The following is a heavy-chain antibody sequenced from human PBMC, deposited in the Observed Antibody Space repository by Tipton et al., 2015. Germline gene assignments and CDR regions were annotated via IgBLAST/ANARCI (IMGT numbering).Heavy chain of an antibody. V-gene: IGHV4-30-4*01. D-gene: IGHD6-13*01. Sequence: TLSLTCTVSSGSIRSSDDYWSWIRQHPGRGLEWIGHIYNSGSTYYTPSLKSRVSISVDTSKNQFSLKVTSVTAADTAVYYCARQIAVAARDWFDPWGQGTLVTVSS. CDR1: SGSIRSSDDY. CDR2: IYNSGST. CDR3: ARQIAVAARDWFDP. J-gene: IGHJ5*02.